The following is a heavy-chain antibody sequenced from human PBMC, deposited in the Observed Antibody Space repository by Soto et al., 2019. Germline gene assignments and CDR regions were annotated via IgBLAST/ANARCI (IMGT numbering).Heavy chain of an antibody. CDR3: ARSSGYYGGIDY. J-gene: IGHJ4*02. Sequence: GESLKISCKGSGYRFTSYWIAWVRQMPGKGLEWMGIIYPTDSDSRYSPSFQGQVTISADKSISTAYLQWSSLKASDTAMYYCARSSGYYGGIDYWGQRTQVTVSS. V-gene: IGHV5-51*01. CDR2: IYPTDSDS. D-gene: IGHD3-22*01. CDR1: GYRFTSYW.